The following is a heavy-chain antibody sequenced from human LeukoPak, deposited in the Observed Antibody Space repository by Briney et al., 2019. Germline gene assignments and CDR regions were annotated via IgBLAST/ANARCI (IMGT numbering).Heavy chain of an antibody. V-gene: IGHV3-21*01. D-gene: IGHD3-9*01. CDR3: ARDSYYDILTGYLRYFDY. Sequence: GGSLRLSCAASGFTFSSYSIIWVRQAPGKGLEWVSSISSSSSYIYYADLVKGRFTISRDNAKNSLYLQMNSLRAEDTAVYYCARDSYYDILTGYLRYFDYWGQGTLVTVSS. J-gene: IGHJ4*02. CDR1: GFTFSSYS. CDR2: ISSSSSYI.